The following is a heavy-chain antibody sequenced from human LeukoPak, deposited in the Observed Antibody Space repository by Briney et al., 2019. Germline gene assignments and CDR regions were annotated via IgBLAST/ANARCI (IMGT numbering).Heavy chain of an antibody. CDR3: ANSAMVPFDY. CDR2: ISYDGSNK. CDR1: GFTFSSYG. J-gene: IGHJ4*02. V-gene: IGHV3-30*18. D-gene: IGHD2-2*01. Sequence: GGSLRLSCAASGFTFSSYGMHWVRQAPGKGLEWVAVISYDGSNKYYADSVKGRFTISRDNSKNTLYLQMNSLRAEDTAVYYCANSAMVPFDYWGQGTLVTVSS.